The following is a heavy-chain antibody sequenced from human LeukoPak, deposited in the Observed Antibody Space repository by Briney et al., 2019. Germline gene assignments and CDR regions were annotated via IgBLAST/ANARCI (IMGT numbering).Heavy chain of an antibody. Sequence: PSETLSLTCTVSGGSITGVFWTWIRQPAARGLEWIGLIYTSGITNYNPSLDSRVTMSVDTYKNRFSLKMTSVTAADTAVYFCARGRHQTAAGDYYFYYMDVWGKGTTVTISS. CDR2: IYTSGIT. CDR3: ARGRHQTAAGDYYFYYMDV. J-gene: IGHJ6*03. CDR1: GGSITGVF. D-gene: IGHD6-13*01. V-gene: IGHV4-4*07.